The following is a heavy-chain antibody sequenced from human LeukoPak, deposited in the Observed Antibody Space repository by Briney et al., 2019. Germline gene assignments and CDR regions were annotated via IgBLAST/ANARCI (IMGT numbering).Heavy chain of an antibody. CDR1: GGSFSDYY. CDR3: AQGHDYGDYLNWFDP. Sequence: SETLSLTCAVYGGSFSDYYWSWIRQPPGKGLEWIGEINHSGSTNYNPSLKSRVTISVDTSKNQFSLKLGSMTAADTAVYYCAQGHDYGDYLNWFDPWGQGTLVTVSS. J-gene: IGHJ5*02. D-gene: IGHD4-17*01. V-gene: IGHV4-34*01. CDR2: INHSGST.